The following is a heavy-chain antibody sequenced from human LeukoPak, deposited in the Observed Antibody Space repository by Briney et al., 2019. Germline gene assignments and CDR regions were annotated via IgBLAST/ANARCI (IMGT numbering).Heavy chain of an antibody. CDR1: GYTFTSYG. D-gene: IGHD2-2*02. CDR3: AREDIVVVPPAIRGGAFDY. Sequence: ASVTVSCKASGYTFTSYGVSWVRQAPGQGLEWMGWISAYNSNTNYSQSLQGRVTMTTDTSTSTAYMELRSLRSDDTAIYYCAREDIVVVPPAIRGGAFDYWGQGTLVTVSS. V-gene: IGHV1-18*01. CDR2: ISAYNSNT. J-gene: IGHJ4*02.